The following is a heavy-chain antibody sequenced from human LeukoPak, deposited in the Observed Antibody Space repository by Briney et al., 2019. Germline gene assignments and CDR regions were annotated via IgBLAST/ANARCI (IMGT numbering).Heavy chain of an antibody. V-gene: IGHV3-73*01. CDR1: GFTFSGSA. D-gene: IGHD1-26*01. CDR2: IRSTANGYAT. Sequence: GGSLRLSCAASGFTFSGSALHWARQASGKGLEWVGRIRSTANGYATAYAASVKGRFTISRDDSKNTAYLQMNSLKTEDTAVYYCTRPGLSGSYLVDYWGQGTLVTVSS. CDR3: TRPGLSGSYLVDY. J-gene: IGHJ4*02.